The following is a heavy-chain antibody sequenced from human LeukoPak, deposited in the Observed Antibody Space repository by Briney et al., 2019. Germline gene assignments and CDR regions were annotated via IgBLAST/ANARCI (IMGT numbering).Heavy chain of an antibody. Sequence: GGSLRLSCAASGFTFSSYWMPWVRHAPGKGLVWVSRINSDGSSTTYADSVKGRFTISRDNAKNTLYLQMNSLRVDDTAVYYCAKVTAVTNTGALDYWGQGTLVTVSS. J-gene: IGHJ4*02. CDR3: AKVTAVTNTGALDY. CDR2: INSDGSST. CDR1: GFTFSSYW. D-gene: IGHD4-17*01. V-gene: IGHV3-74*01.